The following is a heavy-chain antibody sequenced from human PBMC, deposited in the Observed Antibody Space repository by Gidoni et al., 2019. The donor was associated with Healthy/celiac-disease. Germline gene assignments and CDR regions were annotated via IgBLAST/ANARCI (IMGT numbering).Heavy chain of an antibody. J-gene: IGHJ5*02. CDR2: MNPNSGNT. CDR1: GYTFTSYD. Sequence: QVQLVQSGAEVKKPGASVKVSCKASGYTFTSYDINWVRQATGQGLEWMGWMNPNSGNTGYAQKCQGRVTMTRNTSISTAYMELSSLRSEDTAVYYCARAKYYDFWSGYQKNWFDPWGQGTLVTVSS. D-gene: IGHD3-3*01. CDR3: ARAKYYDFWSGYQKNWFDP. V-gene: IGHV1-8*01.